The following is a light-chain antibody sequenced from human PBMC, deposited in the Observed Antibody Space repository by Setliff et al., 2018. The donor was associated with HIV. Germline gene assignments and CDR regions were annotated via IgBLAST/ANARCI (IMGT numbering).Light chain of an antibody. CDR3: SSYSINNLYV. CDR2: DVT. V-gene: IGLV2-14*03. J-gene: IGLJ1*01. Sequence: QSALTQPASVSGSPGQSITLSCTGTSSDVGSYNFVSWYQQHPGRAPKLMIYDVTKRPSGVSNRFSGSKSGNTASLTISGLQTEDEADYYCSSYSINNLYVFATGTKVTVL. CDR1: SSDVGSYNF.